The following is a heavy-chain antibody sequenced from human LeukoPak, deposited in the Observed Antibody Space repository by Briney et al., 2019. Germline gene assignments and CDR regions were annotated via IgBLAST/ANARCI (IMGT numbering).Heavy chain of an antibody. D-gene: IGHD5-18*01. CDR1: GYTFTSYY. Sequence: ASVKVSCKASGYTFTSYYMHWVRQAPGQGLEWMGGIIPIFGTANYAQKFQGRVTITADESTSTAYMELSSLRSEDTAAYYCARGGHALSGDTAMAPSGGWGQGTLVTVSS. V-gene: IGHV1-69*13. CDR3: ARGGHALSGDTAMAPSGG. CDR2: IIPIFGTA. J-gene: IGHJ4*02.